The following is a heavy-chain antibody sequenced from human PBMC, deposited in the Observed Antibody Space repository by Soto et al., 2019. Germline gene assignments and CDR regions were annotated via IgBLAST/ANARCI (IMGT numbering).Heavy chain of an antibody. CDR3: ARVPIGSGWSYYFDY. V-gene: IGHV3-33*01. Sequence: QVQLVESGGGVVQPGRSLRLSCAASGFTFSSYGMHWVRQAPGKGLEWVAVIWYDGSNKYYADSVKGRFTISRDNSKNTRYLQMNSLRAEDTAVYYCARVPIGSGWSYYFDYWGQGTLVTVSS. J-gene: IGHJ4*02. CDR1: GFTFSSYG. D-gene: IGHD6-19*01. CDR2: IWYDGSNK.